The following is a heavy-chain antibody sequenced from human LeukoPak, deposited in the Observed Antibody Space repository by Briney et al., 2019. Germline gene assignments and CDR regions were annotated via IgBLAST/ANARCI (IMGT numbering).Heavy chain of an antibody. J-gene: IGHJ6*02. V-gene: IGHV4-34*01. CDR1: GGSFSTYY. CDR2: INHSGST. D-gene: IGHD1-26*01. Sequence: SETLSLTCAVYGGSFSTYYWSWIRQPPGKGLEWIGEINHSGSTNYNPSLKSRFTMSLDTSKNQFSLKLSSVTAADTAVFYCAREGGEPLRRGLDVWGQGTMVTVSS. CDR3: AREGGEPLRRGLDV.